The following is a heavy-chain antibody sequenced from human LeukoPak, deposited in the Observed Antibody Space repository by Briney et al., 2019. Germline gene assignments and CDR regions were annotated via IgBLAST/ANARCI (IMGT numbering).Heavy chain of an antibody. CDR3: AREVPYDTSRYYQPFDY. J-gene: IGHJ4*02. Sequence: ASVKVSCKASGYTFTSYGITWVRQAPGQGLEWMGWVSAYNGNTNYAQKLQGRVTMTTDTSTSTAYMNLRSLRSDDTAVYYCAREVPYDTSRYYQPFDYWGQGTLVTVSS. CDR2: VSAYNGNT. D-gene: IGHD3-22*01. CDR1: GYTFTSYG. V-gene: IGHV1-18*01.